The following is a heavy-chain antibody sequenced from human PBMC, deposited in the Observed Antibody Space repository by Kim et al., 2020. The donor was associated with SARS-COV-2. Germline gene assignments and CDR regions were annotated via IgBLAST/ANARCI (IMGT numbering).Heavy chain of an antibody. CDR3: ARGDPDVVPAATRSILFDP. Sequence: GGSLRLSCAASGFTFSSYSMNWVRQAPGKGLEWVSSISSSSSYIYYTDSVKGRFTISRDNAKNSLYLQMNSLRAEDTAVYYCARGDPDVVPAATRSILFDPWGQGTLVTVSS. CDR2: ISSSSSYI. J-gene: IGHJ5*02. V-gene: IGHV3-21*01. CDR1: GFTFSSYS. D-gene: IGHD2-2*01.